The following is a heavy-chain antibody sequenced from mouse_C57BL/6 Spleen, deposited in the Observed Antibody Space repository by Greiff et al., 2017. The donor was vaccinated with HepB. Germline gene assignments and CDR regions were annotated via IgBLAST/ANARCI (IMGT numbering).Heavy chain of an antibody. D-gene: IGHD2-4*01. J-gene: IGHJ2*01. Sequence: VKLQQPGAELVKPGASVKLSCKASGYTFTSYWMHWVKQRPGQGLEWIGMIHPNSGSTNYNEKFKSKATLTVDKSSSTAYMQLSSLTSEDSAVYYCARGGGLRSLFDYWGQGTTLTVSS. CDR3: ARGGGLRSLFDY. CDR2: IHPNSGST. CDR1: GYTFTSYW. V-gene: IGHV1-64*01.